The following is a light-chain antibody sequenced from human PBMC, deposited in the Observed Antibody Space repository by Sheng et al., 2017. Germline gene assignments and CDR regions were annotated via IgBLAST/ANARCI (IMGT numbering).Light chain of an antibody. CDR3: QAWESTTDYV. Sequence: SYELTQPPSVSVSPGQTATIACSGDNLGDKYVSWYQQRPGQSPEVVIHQNNKRPSGIPERFSGSNSGNTATLTISGTQAVDEADYYCQAWESTTDYVFGTWDDGHRP. CDR1: NLGDKY. J-gene: IGLJ1*01. V-gene: IGLV3-1*01. CDR2: QNN.